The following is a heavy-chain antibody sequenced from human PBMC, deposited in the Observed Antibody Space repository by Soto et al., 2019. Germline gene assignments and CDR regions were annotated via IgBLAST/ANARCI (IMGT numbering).Heavy chain of an antibody. V-gene: IGHV4-31*03. J-gene: IGHJ6*02. CDR2: IYYSGST. CDR3: ARLGVVPAAFYYGMDV. Sequence: SETLSLTCTVSGGSISSGGYYWNWIRQHPGKGLEWIGYIYYSGSTYYNPSLKSRVTISVDTSKNQFSLKLSSVTAADTAVYYCARLGVVPAAFYYGMDVWGQGTTVTVSS. D-gene: IGHD2-2*01. CDR1: GGSISSGGYY.